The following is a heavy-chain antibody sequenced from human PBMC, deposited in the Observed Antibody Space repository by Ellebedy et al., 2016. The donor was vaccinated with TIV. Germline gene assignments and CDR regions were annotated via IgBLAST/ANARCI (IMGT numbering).Heavy chain of an antibody. CDR1: GYTFTGYY. J-gene: IGHJ4*02. CDR2: LNVASTDT. V-gene: IGHV1-2*02. D-gene: IGHD2-21*02. CDR3: ARSVIKVVTAAPLGY. Sequence: AASVKVSCKASGYTFTGYYIHWVRQAPGQGLEGMGWLNVASTDTNYAQRFRDRVTMTRDTSISTAYMDLSRLTSDDTAVYYCARSVIKVVTAAPLGYWGQGTLVTVSS.